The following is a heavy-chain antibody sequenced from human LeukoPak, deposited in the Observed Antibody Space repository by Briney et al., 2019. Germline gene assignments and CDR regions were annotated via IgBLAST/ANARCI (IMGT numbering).Heavy chain of an antibody. J-gene: IGHJ4*02. CDR3: ARDGLSIFGVVQPFDY. CDR1: GYTFTSYG. V-gene: IGHV1-18*01. CDR2: ISAYNGNT. D-gene: IGHD3-3*01. Sequence: ASVTVSCKASGYTFTSYGISWVRQAPGQGLEWMGWISAYNGNTNYAQKLQGRVTMTTDTSTSTAYMELRSLRSDDTAVYYCARDGLSIFGVVQPFDYWGQGTLVTVSS.